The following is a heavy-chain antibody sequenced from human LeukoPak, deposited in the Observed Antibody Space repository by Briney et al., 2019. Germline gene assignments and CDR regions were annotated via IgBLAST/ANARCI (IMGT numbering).Heavy chain of an antibody. D-gene: IGHD4-17*01. J-gene: IGHJ4*02. Sequence: GGSLRLSCAASGFTSGNYWMHWVRQAPGKGLVWVSRISTDGRSTSYADSVKGRFTISRDNAKNTLYLQMNSLRAEDTAVYYCVRSVSGNYGFFDYWGQGTLVTVSS. CDR3: VRSVSGNYGFFDY. CDR1: GFTSGNYW. V-gene: IGHV3-74*01. CDR2: ISTDGRST.